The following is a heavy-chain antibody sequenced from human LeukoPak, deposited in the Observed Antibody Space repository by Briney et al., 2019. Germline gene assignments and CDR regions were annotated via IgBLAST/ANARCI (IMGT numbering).Heavy chain of an antibody. V-gene: IGHV4-34*01. CDR3: ARERGQDIVVVTAIPRLDY. D-gene: IGHD2-21*02. CDR1: GGSFSGYY. CDR2: INHSGST. J-gene: IGHJ4*02. Sequence: SETLSLTCAVYGGSFSGYYWSWIRQPPGKGLEWIGEINHSGSTNYNPSLKSRVTISVDTSKNQFSLKLSSVTAAGTAVYYCARERGQDIVVVTAIPRLDYWGQGTLVTVSS.